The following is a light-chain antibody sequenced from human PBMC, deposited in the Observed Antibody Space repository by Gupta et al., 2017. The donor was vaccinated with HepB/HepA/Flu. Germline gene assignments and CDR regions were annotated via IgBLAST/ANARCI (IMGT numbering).Light chain of an antibody. CDR3: QVWDSDTNHAV. Sequence: SYVLTQPPSVSVAPGKTAGLLCGGTNIGRKSVHWYQQKPGQAPVLVVHDDTTRPSGIPVRFSGSYSGHTATLTISRVEAGDEADYFCQVWDSDTNHAVFGGGTKLTVL. V-gene: IGLV3-21*03. CDR1: NIGRKS. J-gene: IGLJ2*01. CDR2: DDT.